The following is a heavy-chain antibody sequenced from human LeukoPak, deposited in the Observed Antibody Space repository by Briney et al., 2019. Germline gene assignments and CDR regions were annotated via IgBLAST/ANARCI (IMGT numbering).Heavy chain of an antibody. CDR1: GFTFSDYY. J-gene: IGHJ5*02. D-gene: IGHD5-24*01. CDR2: ISRSSSYT. V-gene: IGHV3-11*05. Sequence: GGSLRLSCAASGFTFSDYYMSWIRQAPGKGLEWVSYISRSSSYTNYADSVKGRFTISRDNAKNSLYLQMNSLRAEDTAVYYCARVVEMATIHFLTLRHCNWFDPWGQGTLVTVSS. CDR3: ARVVEMATIHFLTLRHCNWFDP.